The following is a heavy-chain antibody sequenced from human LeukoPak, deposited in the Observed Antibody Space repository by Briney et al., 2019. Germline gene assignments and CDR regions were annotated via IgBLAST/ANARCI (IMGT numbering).Heavy chain of an antibody. Sequence: GASVKVSCKASGYTFTSYGISWVRQAPGQGLEWMGWISAYNGNTNYAQKLQGRVTMTTDTSTSTAYMELRSLRSDDTAVYYCARDFAPEWLLRSYFDYWGQGTLVTVSS. V-gene: IGHV1-18*01. D-gene: IGHD3-22*01. CDR3: ARDFAPEWLLRSYFDY. J-gene: IGHJ4*02. CDR2: ISAYNGNT. CDR1: GYTFTSYG.